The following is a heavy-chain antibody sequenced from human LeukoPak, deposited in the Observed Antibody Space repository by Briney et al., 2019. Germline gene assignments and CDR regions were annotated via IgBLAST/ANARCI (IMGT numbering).Heavy chain of an antibody. D-gene: IGHD4-23*01. CDR3: AKVGPVGGNSED. Sequence: QPGGSLRLSCAASGFTFSSSAMSWVRQAPGKGLEWVSAISGSGAYTYYADSVKGRFTISRDNSKNTLYLQMNSLRAEDTAVYYCAKVGPVGGNSEDWGQGTLVTVSS. CDR1: GFTFSSSA. CDR2: ISGSGAYT. J-gene: IGHJ4*02. V-gene: IGHV3-23*01.